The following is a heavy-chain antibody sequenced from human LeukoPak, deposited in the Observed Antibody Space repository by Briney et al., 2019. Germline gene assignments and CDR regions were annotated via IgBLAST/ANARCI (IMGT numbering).Heavy chain of an antibody. CDR2: INPNSGGT. CDR3: ARDTIMLRGVPRGLGY. CDR1: GYTFTDYY. J-gene: IGHJ4*02. Sequence: ASVKVSCKASGYTFTDYYMHWVRQAPGQGLEWMGWINPNSGGTNYAQMFQGRVTMTRDTSISTAYMELSGLRSDDTAVYYCARDTIMLRGVPRGLGYWGQGTLVTVSS. D-gene: IGHD3-10*01. V-gene: IGHV1-2*02.